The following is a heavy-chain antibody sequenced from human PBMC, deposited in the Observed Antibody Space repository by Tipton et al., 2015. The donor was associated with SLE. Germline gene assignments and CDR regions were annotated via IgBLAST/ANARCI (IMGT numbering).Heavy chain of an antibody. CDR2: IYYSANT. CDR1: GASITSTSYY. Sequence: TLSLTCSVSGASITSTSYYWGWIRQPPGKGLEWIENIYYSANTFYNPSLKSRVTISVDTSKNQFSLKLSSVTAADTAVYYCARGYYIDSWGQGTLVTVSS. V-gene: IGHV4-39*07. J-gene: IGHJ4*02. CDR3: ARGYYIDS.